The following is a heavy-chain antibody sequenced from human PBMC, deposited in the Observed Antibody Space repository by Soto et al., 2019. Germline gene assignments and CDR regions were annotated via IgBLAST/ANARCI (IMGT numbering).Heavy chain of an antibody. J-gene: IGHJ5*02. V-gene: IGHV1-8*01. D-gene: IGHD2-15*01. CDR2: MNPNSGNT. CDR3: ARVGRVVVAATRGYVKYNWFDP. Sequence: QVQLVQSGAEVKKPGASVKVSCKASGYTFTSYDINWVRQATGQGLEWMGWMNPNSGNTGYAQKFQGRVTMTRNTSISTAYMELSSLRSEDTAVYYCARVGRVVVAATRGYVKYNWFDPWGQGTLVTVSS. CDR1: GYTFTSYD.